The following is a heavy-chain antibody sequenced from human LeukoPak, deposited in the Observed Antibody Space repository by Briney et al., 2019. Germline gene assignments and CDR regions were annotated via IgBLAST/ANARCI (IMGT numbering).Heavy chain of an antibody. CDR3: VRDRPTTVTSNWLDP. CDR1: GGTFSSYA. J-gene: IGHJ5*02. CDR2: IIPIFGTA. Sequence: GSSVKVSCKASGGTFSSYAISWVRQAPGQGLEWMGGIIPIFGTANYAQKFQGRVTITTDESTSTAYMELSSLRSEDTAVYYCVRDRPTTVTSNWLDPWGQGTLVTVSS. D-gene: IGHD4-17*01. V-gene: IGHV1-69*05.